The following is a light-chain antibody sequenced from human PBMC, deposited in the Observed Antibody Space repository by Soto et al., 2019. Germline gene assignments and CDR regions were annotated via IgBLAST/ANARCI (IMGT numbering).Light chain of an antibody. CDR2: EIS. J-gene: IGLJ2*01. CDR3: NAYGGSKTL. CDR1: SSDVGGYNY. Sequence: QSVLTQPPSASGAPGQSVTISCTGTSSDVGGYNYVSWYQQHPGKAPKLMIYEISNRPSGVPDRFSGSKSGNTASLTVSGLQAEDEAYYYSNAYGGSKTLFGGGTKLTVL. V-gene: IGLV2-8*01.